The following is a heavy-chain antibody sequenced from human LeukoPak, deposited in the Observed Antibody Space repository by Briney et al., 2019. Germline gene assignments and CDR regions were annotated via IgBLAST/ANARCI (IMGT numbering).Heavy chain of an antibody. Sequence: ASVKVSCKASGYTFTSYGISWVRQAPGQGLEWMGWISAYNGNTNYAQKLQGRVTMTTDTSTSTAYMELRSLRSDDTAVYYCARGGLGTAIDYYYYMGVWGKGTTVTVSS. CDR3: ARGGLGTAIDYYYYMGV. CDR2: ISAYNGNT. V-gene: IGHV1-18*01. D-gene: IGHD5-18*01. J-gene: IGHJ6*03. CDR1: GYTFTSYG.